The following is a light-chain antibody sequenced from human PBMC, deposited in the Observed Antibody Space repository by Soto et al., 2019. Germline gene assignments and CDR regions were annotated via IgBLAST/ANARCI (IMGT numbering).Light chain of an antibody. CDR3: QQYNNWPPT. V-gene: IGKV3-15*01. CDR2: GAS. J-gene: IGKJ5*01. Sequence: EIVMTQSPATLSVSPGERATLSCRASQSVSSSLAWCQQKPGQAPRLLIYGASTRATGFPARFSGSGSGTEFTLTISSLQSEDFAVYYCQQYNNWPPTFGQGTRLEIK. CDR1: QSVSSS.